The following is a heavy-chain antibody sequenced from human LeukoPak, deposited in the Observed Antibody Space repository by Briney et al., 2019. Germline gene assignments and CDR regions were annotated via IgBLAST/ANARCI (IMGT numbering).Heavy chain of an antibody. Sequence: GGSLRLSCAASGFTFSSYWMSWVRQAPGKGLEWVANIKQDGSEKYYADSVKGRFTISRDNAKNTLYLQMNSLRAEDTAIYYCAILTGIAAAAWGQGTLVTVSS. CDR3: AILTGIAAAA. J-gene: IGHJ5*02. CDR1: GFTFSSYW. V-gene: IGHV3-7*01. D-gene: IGHD6-13*01. CDR2: IKQDGSEK.